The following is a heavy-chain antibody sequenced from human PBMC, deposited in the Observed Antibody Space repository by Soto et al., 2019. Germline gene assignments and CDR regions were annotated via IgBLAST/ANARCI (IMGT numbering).Heavy chain of an antibody. V-gene: IGHV3-13*01. Sequence: PGGSLRLSCAASGFTFSSYSMNWVRQATGKGLEWVSAIGTAGDTYYPGSVKGRFTISRENAKNSLYLQMNSLRAGDTAVYYCARTYSPYYYYYMDVWGKGTTVTVSS. CDR1: GFTFSSYS. D-gene: IGHD5-18*01. J-gene: IGHJ6*03. CDR3: ARTYSPYYYYYMDV. CDR2: IGTAGDT.